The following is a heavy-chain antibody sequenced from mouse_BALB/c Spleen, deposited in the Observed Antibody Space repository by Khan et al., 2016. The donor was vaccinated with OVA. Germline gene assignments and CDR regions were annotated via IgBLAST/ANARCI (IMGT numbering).Heavy chain of an antibody. V-gene: IGHV1S135*01. CDR1: GYSFTTYY. D-gene: IGHD1-1*01. CDR3: ASHGTSSWFAY. CDR2: IDPFNGSN. J-gene: IGHJ3*01. Sequence: VQLQQSGPELMKPGASVKISCKASGYSFTTYYIHWVKQSHGKSLEWIGYIDPFNGSNTYNQKFKGKATMTVDKSTSTAYMHTSSLTSEDSAVYYCASHGTSSWFAYWGQGTLVTVTA.